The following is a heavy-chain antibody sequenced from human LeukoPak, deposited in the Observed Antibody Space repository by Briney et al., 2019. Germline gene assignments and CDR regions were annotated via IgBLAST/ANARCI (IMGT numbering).Heavy chain of an antibody. CDR3: ARDRTSSGWYSSDY. Sequence: PGGSLRLSCAASGFTFNSYTMNWVRQAPGKGLEWVSYISRSSSTIYYADSVKGRFTISRDNAKNSLYLQMNSLRDEDTAVYYCARDRTSSGWYSSDYWGQGTLVTVSS. CDR2: ISRSSSTI. V-gene: IGHV3-48*02. J-gene: IGHJ4*02. CDR1: GFTFNSYT. D-gene: IGHD6-19*01.